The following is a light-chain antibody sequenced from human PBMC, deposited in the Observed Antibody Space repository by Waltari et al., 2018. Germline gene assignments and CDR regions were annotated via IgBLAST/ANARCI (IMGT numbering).Light chain of an antibody. CDR3: QQYNNWPPIT. CDR2: SAS. CDR1: QYVSTN. V-gene: IGKV3-15*01. J-gene: IGKJ5*01. Sequence: TVMTQAPATLSVFPGERATLSCRASQYVSTNLAWYQQKPGQSPRLLIYSASARATGVPARFGGSGSGTQFTLTINSVQSEDVALYYCQQYNNWPPITFGQGTLVQIK.